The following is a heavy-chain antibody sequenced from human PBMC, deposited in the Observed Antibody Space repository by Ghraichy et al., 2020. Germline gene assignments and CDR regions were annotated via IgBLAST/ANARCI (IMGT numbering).Heavy chain of an antibody. J-gene: IGHJ4*02. D-gene: IGHD6-25*01. Sequence: GGSLRLSCAASGFPLSTYTMHWVRQSPGKGLEWVSSISSSSSSIFYADAVKGRFTISRDNAKNSLYLQMNSLRGEDTAVYYCARDWRIAAVDYWGQGTLGNVAS. CDR3: ARDWRIAAVDY. CDR1: GFPLSTYT. V-gene: IGHV3-21*06. CDR2: ISSSSSSI.